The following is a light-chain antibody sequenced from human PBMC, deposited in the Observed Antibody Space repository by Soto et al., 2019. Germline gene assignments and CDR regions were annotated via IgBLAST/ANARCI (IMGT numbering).Light chain of an antibody. CDR1: SSNIGAGYD. Sequence: QSVLTQPPSVSGAPGQRVTISCTGSSSNIGAGYDVHWYQQLPGTATKLLISGNSNRPSGVPDRFSGSRSGTSASLAITGLQAEDEADYSCQSYDSILSGVVFGGGTKLTVL. CDR3: QSYDSILSGVV. V-gene: IGLV1-40*01. J-gene: IGLJ2*01. CDR2: GNS.